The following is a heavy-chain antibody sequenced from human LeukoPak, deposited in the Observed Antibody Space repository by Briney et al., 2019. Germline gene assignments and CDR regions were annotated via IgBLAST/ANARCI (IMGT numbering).Heavy chain of an antibody. J-gene: IGHJ3*02. Sequence: GGSLRLSCAASGFTFSSYSMNWVRQAPGKGLEWVSSLSSSSSYIDYTDSVKGRFTISRDNAKNSLYLQMNSLRAEDTAVYYCARDSRFQWSNAFDIWGQGTMVTVSS. CDR3: ARDSRFQWSNAFDI. CDR2: LSSSSSYI. D-gene: IGHD2-15*01. CDR1: GFTFSSYS. V-gene: IGHV3-21*01.